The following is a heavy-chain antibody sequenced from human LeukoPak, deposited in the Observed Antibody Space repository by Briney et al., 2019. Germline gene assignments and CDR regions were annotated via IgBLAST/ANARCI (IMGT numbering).Heavy chain of an antibody. J-gene: IGHJ6*02. CDR3: ARGPRWELLSYYYYGMDG. V-gene: IGHV3-48*02. D-gene: IGHD1-26*01. CDR2: ISSSSSTI. Sequence: GGSLRLSCAASGFTFSSYSMNWVRQAPGKGLEWVSYISSSSSTIYYAASVKGRFTISRDNAKNSLYMQMNSLRDEDTAVYYCARGPRWELLSYYYYGMDGWGQGTTVTVSS. CDR1: GFTFSSYS.